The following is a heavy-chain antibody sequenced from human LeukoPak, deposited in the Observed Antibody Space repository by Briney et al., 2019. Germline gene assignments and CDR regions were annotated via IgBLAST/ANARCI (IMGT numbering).Heavy chain of an antibody. V-gene: IGHV1-8*03. CDR1: GYTFTNYD. J-gene: IGHJ5*02. CDR3: ARANWFDP. Sequence: ASVKVSCKASGYTFTNYDINWVRQATGQGLEWMGWMNPNSGNTDYAQKFQGRVTFTWNTSISTAYMELSSLRSEDTAVYYCARANWFDPWGQGTLVTVSS. CDR2: MNPNSGNT.